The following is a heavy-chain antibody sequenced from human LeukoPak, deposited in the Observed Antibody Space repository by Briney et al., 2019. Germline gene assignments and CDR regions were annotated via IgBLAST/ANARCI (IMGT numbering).Heavy chain of an antibody. J-gene: IGHJ3*02. Sequence: SETLSLTCTVSGGSITSGTYYWTWIRHHPGKGLEWIGYIYSSGDTQYNPSLRSRVTMSVDTSKSQFSLKLSSVTAADTAVYFYARSRGTIYRAHFFDIWGQGTMVTVSS. CDR2: IYSSGDT. CDR3: ARSRGTIYRAHFFDI. CDR1: GGSITSGTYY. D-gene: IGHD1-1*01. V-gene: IGHV4-31*03.